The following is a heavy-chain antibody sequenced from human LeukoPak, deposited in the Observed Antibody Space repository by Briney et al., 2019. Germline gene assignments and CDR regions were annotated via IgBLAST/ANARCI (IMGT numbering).Heavy chain of an antibody. CDR3: ARGTRDRSQLWPYFLDSSGRPPFDP. J-gene: IGHJ5*02. V-gene: IGHV1-2*02. CDR2: INPNSDGT. Sequence: GASVKVSCKASGYTFTCYYMHWVRQAPGQGLEWMGWINPNSDGTNYAQKFQGRVTMTRDTSISTAYMELSRLRSDDTAVYYCARGTRDRSQLWPYFLDSSGRPPFDPWGQGTLVTVSS. D-gene: IGHD3-22*01. CDR1: GYTFTCYY.